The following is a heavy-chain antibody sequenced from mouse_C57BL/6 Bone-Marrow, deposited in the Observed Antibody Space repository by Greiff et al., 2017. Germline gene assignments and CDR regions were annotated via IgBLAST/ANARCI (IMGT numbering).Heavy chain of an antibody. Sequence: VKLMESGAELVKPGASVKISCKVSGYAFSTYWMNWVKQRTGKGLEWIGQIYPGDGDTNYNGKFKGKATLTADKSSSTAYMHLSSLTSEDSAVYFCARDWDYFHSRGQGTTLPVSS. CDR3: ARDWDYFHS. CDR1: GYAFSTYW. D-gene: IGHD4-1*01. CDR2: IYPGDGDT. V-gene: IGHV1-80*01. J-gene: IGHJ2*01.